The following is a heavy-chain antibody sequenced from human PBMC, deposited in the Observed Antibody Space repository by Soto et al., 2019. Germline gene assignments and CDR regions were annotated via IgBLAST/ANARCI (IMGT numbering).Heavy chain of an antibody. Sequence: GGSLRLSCAASGFTFDDYAMHWVRQAPGKGLEWVSGISWNSGSIGYADSVKGRFTISRDNAKNSLYLQMNSLRAEDTALYYCAKAPNLDSPDYYYYMDVWGKGTTVTVSS. CDR3: AKAPNLDSPDYYYYMDV. D-gene: IGHD2-15*01. CDR1: GFTFDDYA. CDR2: ISWNSGSI. J-gene: IGHJ6*03. V-gene: IGHV3-9*01.